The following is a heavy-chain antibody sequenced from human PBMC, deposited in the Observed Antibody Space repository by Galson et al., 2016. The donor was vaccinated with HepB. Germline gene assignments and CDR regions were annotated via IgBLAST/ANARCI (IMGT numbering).Heavy chain of an antibody. CDR1: GFTFSRHW. J-gene: IGHJ4*02. CDR3: VREFDY. Sequence: SLRLSCAASGFTFSRHWVHWVRQAPGKGLVWVSRINSDGSNTNYADSVKGRFTISRDNVKNTLYLQMNSLRAEDTALYYCVREFDYWGQGTLVTVSS. CDR2: INSDGSNT. V-gene: IGHV3-74*01.